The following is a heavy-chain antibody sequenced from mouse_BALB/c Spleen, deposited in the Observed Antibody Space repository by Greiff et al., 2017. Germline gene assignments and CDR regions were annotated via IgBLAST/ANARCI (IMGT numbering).Heavy chain of an antibody. CDR3: ARRGSTGPAWFAY. Sequence: VQLQQSGAELVRPGTSVKVSCKASGYAFTNYSIEWVKQRPGQGLEWIGVINPGSGGTNYTEKFKGKATLTADKSSSTAYMQLSSLTSDDSAVYFCARRGSTGPAWFAYWGQGTLVTVSA. J-gene: IGHJ3*01. D-gene: IGHD3-1*01. V-gene: IGHV1-54*01. CDR2: INPGSGGT. CDR1: GYAFTNYS.